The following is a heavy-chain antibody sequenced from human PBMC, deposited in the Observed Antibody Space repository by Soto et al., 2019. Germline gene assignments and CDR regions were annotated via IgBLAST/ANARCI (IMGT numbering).Heavy chain of an antibody. V-gene: IGHV3-30-3*01. CDR1: GFTFSSQP. CDR3: ATEVRVVLVGDGPQTTFDI. Sequence: GGSLRLSCAACGFTFSSQPIDWVRQAPCRGLEWVALISDDGSDKSYTDSVEGRFTISRDNSKNTLYLQMNSLRPEYTTVYYSATEVRVVLVGDGPQTTFDIWGQRTVVTV. D-gene: IGHD1-26*01. J-gene: IGHJ3*02. CDR2: ISDDGSDK.